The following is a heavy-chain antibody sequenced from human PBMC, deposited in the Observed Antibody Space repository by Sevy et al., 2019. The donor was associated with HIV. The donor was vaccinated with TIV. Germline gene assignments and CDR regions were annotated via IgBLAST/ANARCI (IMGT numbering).Heavy chain of an antibody. J-gene: IGHJ6*02. CDR1: GFTFSSYG. D-gene: IGHD6-13*01. Sequence: GGSLRLSCAASGFTFSSYGMHWVRQAPGKGLEWVAVIWYDGSNKYYADSVKGRFTISRDNSKNTLYLQMNSLRAEDTAVYYCARVRSSSWYDSYYYYYGMDVWGQGTTVTVSS. CDR3: ARVRSSSWYDSYYYYYGMDV. CDR2: IWYDGSNK. V-gene: IGHV3-33*01.